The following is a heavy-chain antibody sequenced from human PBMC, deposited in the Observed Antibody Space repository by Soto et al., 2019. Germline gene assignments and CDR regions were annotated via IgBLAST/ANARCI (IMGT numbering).Heavy chain of an antibody. CDR2: INSDGSST. V-gene: IGHV3-74*01. CDR1: GFTFSSYW. J-gene: IGHJ4*02. CDR3: YSEADYGEY. Sequence: EVQLVESGGGLVQPGGSLRLSCAASGFTFSSYWMHWVRQAPGKGLVWVSRINSDGSSTSYADSVKGRFTLSRDNAKNTLYLKMSSLRVEDTDVYSCYSEADYGEYWGPGTLVTVSS. D-gene: IGHD4-4*01.